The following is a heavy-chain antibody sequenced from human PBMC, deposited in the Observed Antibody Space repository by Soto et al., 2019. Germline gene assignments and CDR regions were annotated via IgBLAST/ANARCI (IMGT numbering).Heavy chain of an antibody. CDR1: GYSFSSYW. Sequence: PGESLKISCKDLGYSFSSYWIGWVRQMPGKGLEWMGIIYPGDSDTRYSPSFQGQVTISADNSISTAYLQWSSLKASDTAMYYCARVTVIGYCSEGNYFDPWGQGTLVTVSS. J-gene: IGHJ5*02. CDR3: ARVTVIGYCSEGNYFDP. CDR2: IYPGDSDT. V-gene: IGHV5-51*01. D-gene: IGHD1-7*01.